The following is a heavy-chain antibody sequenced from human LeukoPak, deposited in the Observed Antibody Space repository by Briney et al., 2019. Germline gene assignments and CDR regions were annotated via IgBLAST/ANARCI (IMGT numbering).Heavy chain of an antibody. J-gene: IGHJ6*02. CDR2: ISAYNGNT. CDR3: ARDEWSYYDFWSGYYTGIHGYYYGMDV. CDR1: GYTFTSYG. D-gene: IGHD3-3*01. Sequence: GASVKVSCKASGYTFTSYGISWVRQAPGQGLEWMGWISAYNGNTNYAQKLQGRVTTTTDTSTSTAYMELRSLRSDDTAVYYCARDEWSYYDFWSGYYTGIHGYYYGMDVWGQGTTVTVSS. V-gene: IGHV1-18*01.